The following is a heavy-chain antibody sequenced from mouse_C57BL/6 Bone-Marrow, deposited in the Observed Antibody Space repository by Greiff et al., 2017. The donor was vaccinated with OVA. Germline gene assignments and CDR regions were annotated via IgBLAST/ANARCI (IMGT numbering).Heavy chain of an antibody. CDR1: GFTFSSYG. CDR2: ISRGGGYT. CDR3: ARHDYKTGMDY. D-gene: IGHD2-12*01. Sequence: DVKLQESGGDLVKPGGSLKLSCAASGFTFSSYGMSWVRQTPDKRLEWVATISRGGGYTYYPDSVQGRSTISRDNAKNTLYLQMSSLKSEDTAMYYCARHDYKTGMDYWGQGTSVTVSS. J-gene: IGHJ4*01. V-gene: IGHV5-6*02.